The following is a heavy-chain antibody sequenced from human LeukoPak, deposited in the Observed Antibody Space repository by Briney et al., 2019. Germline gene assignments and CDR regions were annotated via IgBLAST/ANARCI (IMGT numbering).Heavy chain of an antibody. CDR3: ANEGVRGVTYFRY. J-gene: IGHJ4*02. Sequence: SETLSLTCAVYGGSFSGYYWSWIRQPPGKGLEWIGEINHSGSTNYNPSLKSRVTISVDTPKNQFSLKLSSVTAADTAVYYCANEGVRGVTYFRYWGQGTLVTVSS. CDR1: GGSFSGYY. V-gene: IGHV4-34*01. D-gene: IGHD3-10*01. CDR2: INHSGST.